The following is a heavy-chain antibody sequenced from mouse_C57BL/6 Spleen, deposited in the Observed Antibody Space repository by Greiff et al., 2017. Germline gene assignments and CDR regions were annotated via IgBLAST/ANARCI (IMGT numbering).Heavy chain of an antibody. V-gene: IGHV1-26*01. CDR3: AIRYYGSSFGWYFDV. CDR1: GYAFTDSY. J-gene: IGHJ1*03. Sequence: EVQLQQSGPELVKPGASVKISCKASGYAFTDSYMNWVKQSHGKSLEWIGDINPNNGGTSYNQKFKGKATLTVDKSSSTAYMELRSLTSEDSAVYYCAIRYYGSSFGWYFDVWGTGTTVTVSS. CDR2: INPNNGGT. D-gene: IGHD1-1*01.